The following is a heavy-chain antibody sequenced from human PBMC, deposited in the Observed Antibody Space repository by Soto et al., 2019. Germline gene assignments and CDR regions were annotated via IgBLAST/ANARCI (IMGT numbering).Heavy chain of an antibody. J-gene: IGHJ4*02. CDR1: EYTFTSYA. CDR2: INAGNGNT. V-gene: IGHV1-3*01. Sequence: QVQVVQSGAEVKKPGASVKVSCKASEYTFTSYAMHWVRQAPGQSLEWMGWINAGNGNTKYSQKFQGRVTNTRDTSASTAYMELSSLRSEDTAVYYCARELQGLYYFDFWGQGTLVTVSS. CDR3: ARELQGLYYFDF.